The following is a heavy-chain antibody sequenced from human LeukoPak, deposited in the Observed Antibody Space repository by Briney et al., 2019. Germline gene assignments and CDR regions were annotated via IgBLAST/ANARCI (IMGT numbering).Heavy chain of an antibody. CDR2: ISYDGSNK. J-gene: IGHJ4*02. CDR1: GFTFSSYA. D-gene: IGHD6-13*01. V-gene: IGHV3-30*04. CDR3: ARDRVAAAGGLDY. Sequence: EGSLRLSCAASGFTFSSYAMHWVRQAPGKGLEWVAVISYDGSNKFYADSVKGRFTISRDNSKNTLYLQMNSLRAEDTAVYYCARDRVAAAGGLDYWGQGTLVTLSS.